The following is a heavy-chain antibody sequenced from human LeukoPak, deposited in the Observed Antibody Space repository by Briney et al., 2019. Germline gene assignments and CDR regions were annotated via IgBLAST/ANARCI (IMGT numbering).Heavy chain of an antibody. CDR2: AGWAGGTT. J-gene: IGHJ4*02. CDR1: GFNFDRYT. D-gene: IGHD3-10*02. Sequence: GGSLRLSCATSGFNFDRYTIHWVCQAPGKGLEWVSLAGWAGGTTFYSDSVRGRFTISRDSGRKSVYLQMNSLTTDDTAFYFCAKELDTMFFDYWGQGALVTVSS. V-gene: IGHV3-43*01. CDR3: AKELDTMFFDY.